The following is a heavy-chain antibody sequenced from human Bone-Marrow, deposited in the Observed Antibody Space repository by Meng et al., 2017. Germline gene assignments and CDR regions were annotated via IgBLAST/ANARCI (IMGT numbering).Heavy chain of an antibody. CDR2: IKSKPDGETI. V-gene: IGHV3-15*01. D-gene: IGHD3-22*01. CDR3: ARSYCDGSGCPRWGGPKNWYFDL. J-gene: IGHJ2*01. CDR1: GFTFSNAY. Sequence: GESLKISCEGSGFTFSNAYMTWVRQVPGKRLEWVGRIKSKPDGETIDYAAPVKGRFTISRDDSRNTVYLQMNSLKTEDTAVYYCARSYCDGSGCPRWGGPKNWYFDLWGRGTLVTVSS.